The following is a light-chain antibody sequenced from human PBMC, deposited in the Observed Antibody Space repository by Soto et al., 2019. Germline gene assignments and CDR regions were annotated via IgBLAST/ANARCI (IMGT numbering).Light chain of an antibody. CDR2: AAS. Sequence: EIVLTQSPGTLSLSPGESATLSCRASQSVSSNSLAWHQQKPGQAPRLLMYAASSRAAGIPDRFSGSGSGTDFTLTISRLEPEDFAVYYCQQHGSWGITFGPGTKADI. J-gene: IGKJ3*01. CDR1: QSVSSNS. CDR3: QQHGSWGIT. V-gene: IGKV3-20*01.